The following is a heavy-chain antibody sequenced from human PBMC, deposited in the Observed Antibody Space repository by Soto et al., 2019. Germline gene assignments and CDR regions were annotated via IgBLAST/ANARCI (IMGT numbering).Heavy chain of an antibody. D-gene: IGHD4-17*01. CDR3: ARGKPDYGDYVGYFDY. V-gene: IGHV1-2*04. CDR2: INPNSGGT. Sequence: QVQLVQSGAEVKKPGASVKVSCKASGYTFTGYYMHWVRQAPGQGLEWMGWINPNSGGTNYAQKFQGWVTMTRDTSISTTYMEVSRLRSDDTAVYYCARGKPDYGDYVGYFDYWGQGTLVTVSS. CDR1: GYTFTGYY. J-gene: IGHJ4*02.